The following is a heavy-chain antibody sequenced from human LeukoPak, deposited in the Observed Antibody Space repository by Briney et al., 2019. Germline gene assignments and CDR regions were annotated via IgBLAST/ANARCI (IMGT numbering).Heavy chain of an antibody. D-gene: IGHD1-26*01. CDR2: ISSSGSTI. J-gene: IGHJ4*02. CDR1: GFTFSSYG. Sequence: PGGSLRLSCAASGFTFSSYGMHWVRQAPGKGLEWVSYISSSGSTIYYADSVKGRFTISRDNAKNSLYLQMNSLRAEDTAVYYCASAQEWELLQPFDYWGQGTLVTVSS. CDR3: ASAQEWELLQPFDY. V-gene: IGHV3-48*04.